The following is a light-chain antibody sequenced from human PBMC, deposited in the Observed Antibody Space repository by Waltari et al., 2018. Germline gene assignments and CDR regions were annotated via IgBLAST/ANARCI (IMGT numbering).Light chain of an antibody. CDR3: SSYAGSSKGV. CDR2: AVS. CDR1: SSDVGNYKR. Sequence: QSALTQPASVSGSPGQSITIPCTGTSSDVGNYKRFSWYQQHPGKAPKLMIYAVSKRPSGVSDRFSGSKSGDMASLTISGLQPEDEAEYFCSSYAGSSKGVFGGGTKVTVL. V-gene: IGLV2-23*02. J-gene: IGLJ2*01.